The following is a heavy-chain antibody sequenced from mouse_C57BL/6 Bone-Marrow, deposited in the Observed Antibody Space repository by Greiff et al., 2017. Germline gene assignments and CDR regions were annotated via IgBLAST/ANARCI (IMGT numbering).Heavy chain of an antibody. J-gene: IGHJ3*01. CDR2: IHPNSGST. V-gene: IGHV1-64*01. CDR3: ERRYYDGSSPAWFAY. D-gene: IGHD1-1*01. Sequence: QVQLKQPGAELVKPGASVKLSCKASGYTFTSYWMHWVKQRPGQGLEWIGMIHPNSGSTNYNEKFKSKATLTVDKSSSTAYMQLSSLTSEDSAVYWCERRYYDGSSPAWFAYGGQGTLVTVSA. CDR1: GYTFTSYW.